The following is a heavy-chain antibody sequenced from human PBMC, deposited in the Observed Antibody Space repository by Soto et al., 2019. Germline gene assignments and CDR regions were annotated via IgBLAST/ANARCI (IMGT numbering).Heavy chain of an antibody. J-gene: IGHJ4*02. CDR2: ISSSSSYI. D-gene: IGHD1-7*01. Sequence: GGSLRLSCAASGFTFSSYSMNWVRQAPGKGLEWVSSISSSSSYIYYADSVKGRFTISRDNAKNSLYLQMNCLRAEDTAVYYCARDISGTTTHWGQGTLVTVSS. CDR3: ARDISGTTTH. V-gene: IGHV3-21*01. CDR1: GFTFSSYS.